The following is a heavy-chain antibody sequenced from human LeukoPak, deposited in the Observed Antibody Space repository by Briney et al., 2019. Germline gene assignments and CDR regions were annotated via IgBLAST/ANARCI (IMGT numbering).Heavy chain of an antibody. Sequence: SQTLSRTCAISGDSVSTNSAAWNWIRQSPSRGLEWLGRTFYRSEWFNEYALSVKSRISIESDTSKNQFSLHLNSVTPEDTAVYYCARLRLPTNFFDYWGQGALVTVSS. J-gene: IGHJ4*02. CDR1: GDSVSTNSAA. CDR3: ARLRLPTNFFDY. V-gene: IGHV6-1*01. CDR2: TFYRSEWFN.